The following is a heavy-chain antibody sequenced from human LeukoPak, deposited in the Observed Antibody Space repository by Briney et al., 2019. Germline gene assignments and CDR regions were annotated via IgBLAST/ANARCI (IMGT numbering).Heavy chain of an antibody. Sequence: SVKVSCKASGYTFTSYDINWVRQATGQGLEWMGRIIPILDIANNAQKFQGRVTITADESTSTAYMELSSLRSEDTAVYYCARAEIREDILTGYPDYWGQGTLVTVSS. CDR1: GYTFTSYD. CDR2: IIPILDIA. V-gene: IGHV1-69*04. CDR3: ARAEIREDILTGYPDY. D-gene: IGHD3-9*01. J-gene: IGHJ4*02.